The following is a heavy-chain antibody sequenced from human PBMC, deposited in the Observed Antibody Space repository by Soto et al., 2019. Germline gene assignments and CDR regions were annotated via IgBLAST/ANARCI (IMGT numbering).Heavy chain of an antibody. CDR3: ARRGKYQLLSGPGYYGMDV. V-gene: IGHV4-39*01. Sequence: LSLTCTVSGGSISSSSYYWGWIRQPPGKGLEWIGSIYYSGSTYYNPSLKSRVTISVDTSKNQLSLKLSSVTAADTAVYYFARRGKYQLLSGPGYYGMDVCGQVTTVTVSS. J-gene: IGHJ6*02. CDR1: GGSISSSSYY. CDR2: IYYSGST. D-gene: IGHD2-2*01.